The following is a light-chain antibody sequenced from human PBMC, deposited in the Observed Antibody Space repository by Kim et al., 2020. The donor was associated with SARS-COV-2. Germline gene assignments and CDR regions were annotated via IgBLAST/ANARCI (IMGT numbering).Light chain of an antibody. J-gene: IGKJ2*01. CDR2: GAA. V-gene: IGKV3-15*01. Sequence: VSQGDRATLSGRSSQSGSSSVAWYQQKPGQAPRLRIHGAATRATGIPGRFSGSGSGTEFTRTISSLQSEDFAVYYCQQYNNWSYTFGQGTKLEI. CDR3: QQYNNWSYT. CDR1: QSGSSS.